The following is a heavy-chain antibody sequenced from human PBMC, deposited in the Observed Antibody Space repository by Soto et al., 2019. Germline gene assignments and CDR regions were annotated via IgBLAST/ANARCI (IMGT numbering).Heavy chain of an antibody. CDR3: ARDPGYGDYVSYFDY. Sequence: QVQLVQSGAEVKKPGASVKVSCKASGYTFTSYAMHWVRQAPGQRLEWMGWINAGNGNTKYSQKFRGRVTITRDTSASTAYMELSSLRSEDTAVYYCARDPGYGDYVSYFDYWGQGTLVTVSS. D-gene: IGHD4-17*01. V-gene: IGHV1-3*01. CDR1: GYTFTSYA. J-gene: IGHJ4*02. CDR2: INAGNGNT.